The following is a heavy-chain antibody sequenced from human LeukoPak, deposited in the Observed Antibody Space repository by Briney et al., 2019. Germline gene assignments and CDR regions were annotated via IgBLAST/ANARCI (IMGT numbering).Heavy chain of an antibody. V-gene: IGHV1-2*02. CDR2: INPDSGGT. CDR1: GYTFTGYY. D-gene: IGHD3-10*01. CDR3: ARGPGNMVRGVAYYMDV. J-gene: IGHJ6*03. Sequence: ASVKVSCKASGYTFTGYYMHWVRQAPGQGLEWMGWINPDSGGTNYAQKFQGRVTMTRDTSISTAYMELSRLRSDDTAVYYCARGPGNMVRGVAYYMDVWGKGTTVTISS.